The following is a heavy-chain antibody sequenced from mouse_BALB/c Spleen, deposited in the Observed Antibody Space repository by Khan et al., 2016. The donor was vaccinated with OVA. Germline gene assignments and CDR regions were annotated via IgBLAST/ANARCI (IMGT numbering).Heavy chain of an antibody. CDR3: ARSGYEAWFAY. V-gene: IGHV3-2*02. CDR1: GYSITSDYA. CDR2: ISYSGST. Sequence: EVQLQESGPGLVKPSQSLSLTCTVTGYSITSDYAWNWIRQFPRNKLEWMGYISYSGSTSYNPSLKSRISITRDTSKNQFFLQLNSVTTEDTATYFSARSGYEAWFAYWGQGTLVTVSA. J-gene: IGHJ3*01. D-gene: IGHD2-14*01.